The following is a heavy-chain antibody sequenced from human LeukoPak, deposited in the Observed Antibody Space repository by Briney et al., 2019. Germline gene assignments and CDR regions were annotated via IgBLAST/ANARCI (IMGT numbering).Heavy chain of an antibody. CDR2: ISAYNGNT. V-gene: IGHV1-18*01. Sequence: ASVKVSCKASGYTFTNYGINWVRQAPGQGLEWMGWISAYNGNTNYAQKLQGRVTMTTDTSTSTAYMELRSLRSDDTAVYYCARSPRNSYGSLVVVPLFDYWGQGTLVTVSS. CDR3: ARSPRNSYGSLVVVPLFDY. D-gene: IGHD5-18*01. J-gene: IGHJ4*02. CDR1: GYTFTNYG.